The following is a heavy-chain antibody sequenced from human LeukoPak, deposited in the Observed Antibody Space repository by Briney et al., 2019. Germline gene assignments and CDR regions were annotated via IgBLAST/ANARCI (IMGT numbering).Heavy chain of an antibody. Sequence: PGGSLRLSCAASGFTFSSYGMHWVRQAPGKGLEWVAVIWYDGSNKYYADSVKGRFTISRDNAKNSLYLQMNSLRAEDTAVYYCARTMVRGPAFDYWGQGTLVTVSS. CDR1: GFTFSSYG. D-gene: IGHD3-10*01. J-gene: IGHJ4*02. CDR2: IWYDGSNK. CDR3: ARTMVRGPAFDY. V-gene: IGHV3-33*08.